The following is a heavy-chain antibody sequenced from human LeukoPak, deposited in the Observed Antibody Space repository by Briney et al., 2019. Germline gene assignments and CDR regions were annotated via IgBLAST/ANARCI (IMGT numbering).Heavy chain of an antibody. V-gene: IGHV4-30-4*08. J-gene: IGHJ4*02. D-gene: IGHD6-6*01. CDR3: AGEGSSSKGFDY. Sequence: SETLSLTCTVSGGSISSGDYYWSWIRQPPGKGLEWIGYIYYSGSTYYNPSLKSRVTISVDTSKNQFSLKLSSVTAADTAVYYCAGEGSSSKGFDYWGQGTLVTVSS. CDR2: IYYSGST. CDR1: GGSISSGDYY.